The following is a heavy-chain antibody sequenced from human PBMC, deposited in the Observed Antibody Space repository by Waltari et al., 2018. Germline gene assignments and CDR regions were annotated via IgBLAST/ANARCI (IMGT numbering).Heavy chain of an antibody. Sequence: LVKPGGSLRLSCAASGFTFSSYSMNWVRQAPGKGLEWVSSISSSSSYIYYADSVKGRFTISRDNAKNSLYLQMNSLRAEDTAVYYCASRSSVLVRGVVYYYYGMDVWGQGTTVTVSS. CDR1: GFTFSSYS. CDR3: ASRSSVLVRGVVYYYYGMDV. CDR2: ISSSSSYI. J-gene: IGHJ6*02. V-gene: IGHV3-21*01. D-gene: IGHD3-10*01.